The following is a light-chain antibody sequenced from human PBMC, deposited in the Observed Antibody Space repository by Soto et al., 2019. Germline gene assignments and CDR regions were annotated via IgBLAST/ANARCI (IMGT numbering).Light chain of an antibody. Sequence: QSALTQPRSVSGSPGQSVTISCTGTSSDVGGYNYVSWYQPHPGKAPKLMIFDVSKRPSGVPDRFSGSKSGNTASLTISGLQAEDEADYYCCSYAGSYNVVFGGGTKVTVL. CDR3: CSYAGSYNVV. CDR1: SSDVGGYNY. V-gene: IGLV2-11*01. J-gene: IGLJ2*01. CDR2: DVS.